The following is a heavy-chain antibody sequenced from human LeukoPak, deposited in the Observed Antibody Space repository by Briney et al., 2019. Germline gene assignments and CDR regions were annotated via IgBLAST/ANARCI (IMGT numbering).Heavy chain of an antibody. CDR2: ISAYNGNT. J-gene: IGHJ3*02. V-gene: IGHV1-18*04. CDR1: GYTFTSYG. D-gene: IGHD2-2*01. CDR3: ASSSTPLDAFDI. Sequence: ASVKVSCKASGYTFTSYGISWVRQAPGQGLEWMGRISAYNGNTNYAQKLQGRVTMTTDTSTSTAYMELRSLRSDDTAVYYCASSSTPLDAFDIWGQGTMVTVSS.